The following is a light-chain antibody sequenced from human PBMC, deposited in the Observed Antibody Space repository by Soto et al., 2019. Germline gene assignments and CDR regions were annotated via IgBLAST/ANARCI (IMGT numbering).Light chain of an antibody. CDR3: SSHTITNTRV. CDR1: ISDVGTYDY. V-gene: IGLV2-14*03. CDR2: EVR. J-gene: IGLJ1*01. Sequence: QSVLTQPASVSGSPGQSIAISCTGTISDVGTYDYVSWYQQHPNRAPKLMIYEVRNQPSGVSNRFSGSKSVNTATLTISGLQAEDEADYYCSSHTITNTRVFGTGTKVTVL.